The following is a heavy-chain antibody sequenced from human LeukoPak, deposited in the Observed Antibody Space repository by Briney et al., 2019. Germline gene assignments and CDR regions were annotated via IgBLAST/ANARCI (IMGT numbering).Heavy chain of an antibody. V-gene: IGHV3-21*04. J-gene: IGHJ4*02. D-gene: IGHD3-10*01. CDR1: GFTFSSYS. CDR3: AKDAPDGSQGGFDY. Sequence: PGGSLRLSCAASGFTFSSYSMNWVRQAPGKGLEWVSSISSSSSYIYYADSVKGRFTISRDNAKNSLYLQMNSLRAEDTALYYCAKDAPDGSQGGFDYWGQGTLVTVSS. CDR2: ISSSSSYI.